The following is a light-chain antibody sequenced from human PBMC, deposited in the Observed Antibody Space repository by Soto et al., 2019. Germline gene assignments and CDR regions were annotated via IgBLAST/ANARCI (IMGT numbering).Light chain of an antibody. V-gene: IGKV3D-15*01. CDR1: QSVSSN. CDR2: GAS. J-gene: IGKJ1*01. Sequence: EIVMTQSPATLSVSPGERATLSCRASQSVSSNLAWYQQTPGQAPRLLIYGASTRATGIPARFSGSGSGTEFTLTISSLQSEDFAVYYCQQYNNWPPWKFGQGTKVEI. CDR3: QQYNNWPPWK.